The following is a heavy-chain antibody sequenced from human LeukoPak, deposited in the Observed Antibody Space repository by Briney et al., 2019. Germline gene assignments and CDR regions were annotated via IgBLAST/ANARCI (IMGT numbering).Heavy chain of an antibody. D-gene: IGHD6-13*01. CDR3: ARSKYSSSWYIDY. J-gene: IGHJ4*02. Sequence: KSSETLSLTCTVSGGSISSYYWSWIRQPPGKGLEWIGYIYYSGSTNYNPSLKSRVTISVDTSKNQFSLELNSVTAADTAVYFCARSKYSSSWYIDYWGQGTLVTVSS. V-gene: IGHV4-59*01. CDR1: GGSISSYY. CDR2: IYYSGST.